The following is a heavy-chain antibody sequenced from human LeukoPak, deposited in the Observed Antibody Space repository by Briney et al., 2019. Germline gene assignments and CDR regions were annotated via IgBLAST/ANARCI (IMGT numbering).Heavy chain of an antibody. V-gene: IGHV4-39*01. CDR2: IYYSGST. J-gene: IGHJ3*02. Sequence: PSETLSLTCTVSGGSISSSSYYWGWIRQPPGKGLEWTGSIYYSGSTYYNPSLKSRVTISVDTSKNQFSLKLSSVTPEDTAVYYCARGGLLLPAFDIWGQGTMVTVSS. CDR3: ARGGLLLPAFDI. CDR1: GGSISSSSYY. D-gene: IGHD2/OR15-2a*01.